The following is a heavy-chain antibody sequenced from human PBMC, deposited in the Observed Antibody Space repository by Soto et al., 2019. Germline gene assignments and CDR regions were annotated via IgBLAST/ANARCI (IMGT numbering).Heavy chain of an antibody. CDR1: GFTFSDYY. D-gene: IGHD1-1*01. J-gene: IGHJ4*02. CDR2: SSNSGTFA. Sequence: LRLSCAASGFTFSDYYMSWVRQAPGRGLEWISYSSNSGTFARYATSVKGRFSISRDNANNSLYLEMNSLRVEDTAVYYCARSGDNFNVLDYWGQGTPVPSPQ. CDR3: ARSGDNFNVLDY. V-gene: IGHV3-11*06.